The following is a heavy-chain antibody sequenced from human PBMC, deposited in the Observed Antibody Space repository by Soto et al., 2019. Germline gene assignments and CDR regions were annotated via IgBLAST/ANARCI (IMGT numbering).Heavy chain of an antibody. Sequence: GGSLRLSCAASGFTFSSYSMNWFRQAPGKGLEWVSSISSSSSYIYYVDSVKGRFTIPRDNAKSSLYLQMNSLRAEDTAVYYCARDQGDSSSPYNWFDPWGQGTLVTVSS. CDR1: GFTFSSYS. J-gene: IGHJ5*02. CDR2: ISSSSSYI. D-gene: IGHD6-13*01. CDR3: ARDQGDSSSPYNWFDP. V-gene: IGHV3-21*01.